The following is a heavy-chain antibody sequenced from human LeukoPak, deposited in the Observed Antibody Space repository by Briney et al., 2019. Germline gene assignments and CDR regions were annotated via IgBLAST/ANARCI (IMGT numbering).Heavy chain of an antibody. CDR3: AKDIYRGDIAMVEFFDY. CDR2: NSWNSGSI. V-gene: IGHV3-9*01. CDR1: GFPFDDYA. Sequence: PGRSLRLPCAASGFPFDDYAMHWVRQGPGKGLEWVPGNSWNSGSIGYADSVKGRFTISRDNAKNSLYLQMDSLRAEDTALYYFAKDIYRGDIAMVEFFDYWGQGTLVTVSS. J-gene: IGHJ4*02. D-gene: IGHD5-18*01.